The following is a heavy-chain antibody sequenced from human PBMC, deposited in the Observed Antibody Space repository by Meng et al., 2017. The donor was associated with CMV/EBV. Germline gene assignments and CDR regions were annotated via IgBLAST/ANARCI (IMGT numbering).Heavy chain of an antibody. J-gene: IGHJ4*02. CDR1: GGSISSSSYY. CDR3: ARYCTNTGCYIYDY. D-gene: IGHD2-2*02. Sequence: ETLSLTCTVSGGSISSSSYYWGWIRQPPGKGLEWVANINQGGSEKYYVDSVKGRFTMSRDNAKNSLYLQMSSLTAEDTAVYYCARYCTNTGCYIYDYWGQGTLVTVSS. CDR2: INQGGSEK. V-gene: IGHV3-7*01.